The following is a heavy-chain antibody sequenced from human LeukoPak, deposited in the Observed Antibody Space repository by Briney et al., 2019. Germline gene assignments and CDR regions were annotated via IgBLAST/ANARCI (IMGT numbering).Heavy chain of an antibody. CDR2: ISWNSGSI. Sequence: PGRSLRLSCAASGFTFDDYAMHWVRQAPGKGLEWVSGISWNSGSIGYADSVKGRFTISRDNAKNSLFLQMNSLRAEDTALYYCAKAVGYSGSREHYFDYWGQGTLVTVSS. D-gene: IGHD1-26*01. V-gene: IGHV3-9*01. CDR3: AKAVGYSGSREHYFDY. J-gene: IGHJ4*02. CDR1: GFTFDDYA.